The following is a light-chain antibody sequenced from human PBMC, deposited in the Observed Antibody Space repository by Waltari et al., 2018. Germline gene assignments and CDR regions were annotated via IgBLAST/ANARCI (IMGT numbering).Light chain of an antibody. CDR1: NIVTKG. CDR2: DNS. Sequence: YVLAQPPSISVAPGQPASITCGGDNIVTKGVHWYQQRPGQAPALVIYDNSGRPSGVPERFSGSNSGNTATLTITRVKVGDEADYYCQVWDSTSSHWVFGGGTKLTVL. J-gene: IGLJ3*02. V-gene: IGLV3-21*02. CDR3: QVWDSTSSHWV.